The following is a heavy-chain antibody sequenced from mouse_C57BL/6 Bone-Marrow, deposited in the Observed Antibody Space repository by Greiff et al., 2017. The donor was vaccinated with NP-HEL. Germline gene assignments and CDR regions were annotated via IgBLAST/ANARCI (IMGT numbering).Heavy chain of an antibody. D-gene: IGHD1-1*01. CDR1: GYSITSGYY. CDR3: AREVLYYYGSSSPAY. V-gene: IGHV3-6*01. Sequence: VQLKESGPGLVKPSQSLSLTCSVTGYSITSGYYWNWIRQFPGNKLEWMGYISYDGSNNYNPSLKNRISITRDTSKNQFFLKLNSVTTEDTATYYCAREVLYYYGSSSPAYWGQGTLVTVSA. J-gene: IGHJ3*01. CDR2: ISYDGSN.